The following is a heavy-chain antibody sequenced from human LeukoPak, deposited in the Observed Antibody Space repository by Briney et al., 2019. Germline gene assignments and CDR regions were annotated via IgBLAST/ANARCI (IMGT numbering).Heavy chain of an antibody. Sequence: SETLSLTCTVSGGSISINYWSWIRQPPGKGLEWIGYIYYIGSANYNPSLRSRVTISLDTPKNQFSLKLSSVTAADTAVYYCARHVVRLGYSYGMDVWGQGTTVTVSS. V-gene: IGHV4-59*08. J-gene: IGHJ6*02. CDR2: IYYIGSA. D-gene: IGHD3-16*01. CDR1: GGSISINY. CDR3: ARHVVRLGYSYGMDV.